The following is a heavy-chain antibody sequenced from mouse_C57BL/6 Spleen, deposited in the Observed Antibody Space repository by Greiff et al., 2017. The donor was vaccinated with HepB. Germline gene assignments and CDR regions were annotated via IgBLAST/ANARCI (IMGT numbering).Heavy chain of an antibody. J-gene: IGHJ2*01. V-gene: IGHV3-8*01. CDR2: ISYSGST. CDR1: GYSITSDY. Sequence: DVKLQESGPGLAKPSQTLSLTCSVTGYSITSDYWNWIRKFPGNKLEYMGYISYSGSTYYNPSLKSRISITRDTSKNQYYLQLNSVTTEDTATYYCAISPYSNPYYFDYWGQGTTLTVSS. CDR3: AISPYSNPYYFDY. D-gene: IGHD2-5*01.